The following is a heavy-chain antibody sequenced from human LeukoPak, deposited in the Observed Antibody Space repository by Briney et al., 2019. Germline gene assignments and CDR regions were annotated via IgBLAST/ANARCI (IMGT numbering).Heavy chain of an antibody. CDR3: ARARGRGIAVWFDP. CDR1: GGSISSGGYS. Sequence: PSQTLSLTCAVSGGSISSGGYSWSWIRQPPGKGLEWIGYIYHSGSTYYNPSLKSRVTISVDRSKNQFPLKLSSVTAADTAVYYCARARGRGIAVWFDPWGQGTLVTVSS. V-gene: IGHV4-30-2*01. D-gene: IGHD6-19*01. CDR2: IYHSGST. J-gene: IGHJ5*02.